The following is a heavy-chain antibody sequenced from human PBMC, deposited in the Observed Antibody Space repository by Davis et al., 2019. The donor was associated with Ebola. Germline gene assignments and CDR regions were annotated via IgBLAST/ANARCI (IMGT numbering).Heavy chain of an antibody. J-gene: IGHJ4*02. Sequence: GESLKISCAASGFTFSGSAMHWVRQASGKGLEWVGRIRSKANSYATAYAASVKGRFTISRDDSKNTAYLQMNSLRAEDTAVYYCARVPYGGTTVYWGQGTLVTVSS. D-gene: IGHD1-7*01. CDR1: GFTFSGSA. CDR2: IRSKANSYAT. CDR3: ARVPYGGTTVY. V-gene: IGHV3-73*01.